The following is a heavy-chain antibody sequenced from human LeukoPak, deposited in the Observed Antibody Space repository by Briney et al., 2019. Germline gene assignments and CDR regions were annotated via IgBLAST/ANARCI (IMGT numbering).Heavy chain of an antibody. CDR3: ARDLGQYYGTSDNWFDP. Sequence: GGSLRLSCAASGFTFSNYWMHWVRQAPGKGLVWVSRINSDGINTSYADSVKGRFTISRDNAKNTLNLQMNSLRAEDTAVYYCARDLGQYYGTSDNWFDPWGRGTLVTVSS. D-gene: IGHD3-10*01. CDR1: GFTFSNYW. J-gene: IGHJ5*02. V-gene: IGHV3-74*01. CDR2: INSDGINT.